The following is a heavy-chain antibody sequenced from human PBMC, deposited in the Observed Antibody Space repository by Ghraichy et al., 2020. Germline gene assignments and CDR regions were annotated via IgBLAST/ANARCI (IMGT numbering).Heavy chain of an antibody. Sequence: ESLNISCAASGFTFSSYSMNWVRQAPGKGLEWVSSISSSSSYIYYADSVKGRFTISRDNAKNSLYLQMNSLRAEDTAVYYCARGIWYCSSTSCYDDAFDIWGQGTMVTVSS. CDR2: ISSSSSYI. V-gene: IGHV3-21*01. J-gene: IGHJ3*02. CDR1: GFTFSSYS. D-gene: IGHD2-2*01. CDR3: ARGIWYCSSTSCYDDAFDI.